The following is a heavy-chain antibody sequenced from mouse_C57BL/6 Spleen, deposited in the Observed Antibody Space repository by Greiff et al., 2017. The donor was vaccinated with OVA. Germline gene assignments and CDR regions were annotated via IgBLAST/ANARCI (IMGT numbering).Heavy chain of an antibody. CDR3: TRPLGDGRDGAYYFDY. CDR2: IYPGNSDT. J-gene: IGHJ2*01. V-gene: IGHV1-5*01. CDR1: GYTFTSYW. Sequence: EVQLQESGTVLVRPGASVKMSCKTSGYTFTSYWMHWVKQRPGQGLEWIGAIYPGNSDTSYNQQFKGKAKLTAVTSASTAYMELSSLTNEDSAVYYCTRPLGDGRDGAYYFDYWGQGTTLTVSS. D-gene: IGHD1-1*01.